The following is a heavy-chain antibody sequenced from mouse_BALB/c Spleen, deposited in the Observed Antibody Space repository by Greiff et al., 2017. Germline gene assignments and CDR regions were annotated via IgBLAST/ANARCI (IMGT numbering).Heavy chain of an antibody. CDR1: GFNITDYY. J-gene: IGHJ3*01. CDR3: NGGGDDDYWFAY. V-gene: IGHV14-4*02. D-gene: IGHD2-12*01. Sequence: EVHLVESGAELVRSGASVKLSCTASGFNITDYYMHWVKQRPEQGLEWIGWIDPENGDTDYAPKFQGKATMTADTSSNTAYLQLSSLTSEDTAVYYCNGGGDDDYWFAYWGQGTLVTVSA. CDR2: IDPENGDT.